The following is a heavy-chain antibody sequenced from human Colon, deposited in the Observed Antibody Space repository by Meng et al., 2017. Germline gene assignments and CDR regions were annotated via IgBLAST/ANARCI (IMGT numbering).Heavy chain of an antibody. CDR3: ASFPPPGKQWLVTDY. CDR1: GASISSSNG. D-gene: IGHD6-19*01. J-gene: IGHJ4*02. CDR2: IYHSGST. Sequence: VHTPRPGPGWVTPLGPLSLPCAVPGASISSSNGWSWVRQPPGKGLEWIGEIYHSGSTNYNPSLKSRVTISVDKSKNQFSLKLSSVTAADTAVYYCASFPPPGKQWLVTDYWGQGTLVTVSS. V-gene: IGHV4-4*03.